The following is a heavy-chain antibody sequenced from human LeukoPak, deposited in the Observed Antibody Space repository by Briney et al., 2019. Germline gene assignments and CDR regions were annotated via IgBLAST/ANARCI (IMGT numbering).Heavy chain of an antibody. V-gene: IGHV3-21*04. D-gene: IGHD1-26*01. CDR2: ISSSSYI. CDR1: GFTFSSYS. Sequence: GGSLRLSCAASGFTFSSYSMNWVRQAPGKGLEWVSSISSSSYIYYADSVKGRFTISRDNAKNSLYLQMNSLRPEDMALYYCAKSTWGQSGSSLYFDYWGQGALVTVSS. J-gene: IGHJ4*02. CDR3: AKSTWGQSGSSLYFDY.